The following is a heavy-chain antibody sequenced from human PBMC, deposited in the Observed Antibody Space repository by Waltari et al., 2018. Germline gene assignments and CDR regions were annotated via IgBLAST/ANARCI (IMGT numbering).Heavy chain of an antibody. D-gene: IGHD1-26*01. CDR3: ASTSRVGAYYYYYMDV. V-gene: IGHV4-38-2*02. Sequence: QVQLQESGPGLVKPSETLSLTCTVSGYSISSGYYWGWIRQPPGKGLEWIGSIYHSGSTYYSPSLKSRVTISVDTSKNQYSLKLSSVTAADTAVYYWASTSRVGAYYYYYMDVWGKGTTVTVSS. CDR1: GYSISSGYY. J-gene: IGHJ6*03. CDR2: IYHSGST.